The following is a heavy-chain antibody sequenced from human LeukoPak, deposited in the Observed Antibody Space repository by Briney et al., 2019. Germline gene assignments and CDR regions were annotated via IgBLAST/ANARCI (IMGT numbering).Heavy chain of an antibody. D-gene: IGHD3-10*01. CDR1: GFTFSNAW. J-gene: IGHJ4*02. Sequence: GGSLRLSCAASGFTFSNAWMSWVRQAPGKGLEWVGRIKSKTDGGTTDYAAPVKGRFTISRDDSKNTLYLQMNSLRAEDTAVYYCARHPRGRSVPLDYWGQGTLVTVSS. CDR2: IKSKTDGGTT. CDR3: ARHPRGRSVPLDY. V-gene: IGHV3-15*01.